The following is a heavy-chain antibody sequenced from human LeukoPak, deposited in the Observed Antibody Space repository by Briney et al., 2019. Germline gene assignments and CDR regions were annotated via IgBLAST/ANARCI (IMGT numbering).Heavy chain of an antibody. V-gene: IGHV3-11*01. D-gene: IGHD6-6*01. Sequence: GGSLRLSCAASGFTFSDYYMSWIRQAPGKGLEWVSYISSSGSTIYYADSVKGRFTISRDNAKNSLYLQMNSLRAEDTAVYYCARAXRXXSYYFDYWGQGTLVTVSS. CDR1: GFTFSDYY. CDR3: ARAXRXXSYYFDY. CDR2: ISSSGSTI. J-gene: IGHJ4*02.